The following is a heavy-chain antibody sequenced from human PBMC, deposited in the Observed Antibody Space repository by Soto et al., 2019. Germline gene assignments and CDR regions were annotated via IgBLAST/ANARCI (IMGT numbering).Heavy chain of an antibody. CDR1: GGSISSYY. CDR3: ARSYCSSTSCPRDSPYYFDY. Sequence: SETLSLTCTVSGGSISSYYWSWIRQPPGKGLEWIGYIYYSGSTNYNPSLKSRVTISVDTSKNQFSLKLSSVTAADTAVYYCARSYCSSTSCPRDSPYYFDYWGQGTLVTVSS. D-gene: IGHD2-2*01. J-gene: IGHJ4*02. CDR2: IYYSGST. V-gene: IGHV4-59*01.